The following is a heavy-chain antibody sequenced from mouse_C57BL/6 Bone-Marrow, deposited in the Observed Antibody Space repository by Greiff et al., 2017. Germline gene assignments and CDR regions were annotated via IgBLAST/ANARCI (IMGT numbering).Heavy chain of an antibody. D-gene: IGHD1-1*01. CDR2: IYPGSGST. CDR3: ARDGDSSYEAWFAY. CDR1: GYTFTSYW. Sequence: QVQLQQSGAELVKPGASVKMSCKASGYTFTSYWITWVKQRPGQGLEWIGDIYPGSGSTNYNEKFKSKATLTVATSSSTAYMQLSSLTTADSAVYYCARDGDSSYEAWFAYWGQGTLVTVSA. J-gene: IGHJ3*01. V-gene: IGHV1-55*01.